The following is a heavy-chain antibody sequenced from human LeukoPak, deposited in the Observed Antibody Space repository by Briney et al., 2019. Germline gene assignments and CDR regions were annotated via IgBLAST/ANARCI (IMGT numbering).Heavy chain of an antibody. V-gene: IGHV3-21*04. CDR3: AKEGSNYYAMDV. CDR2: ISSSSSYI. CDR1: GFTFSSYS. Sequence: GGSLRLSCAASGFTFSSYSMNWVRQAPGKGLEWVSSISSSSSYIYYADSVKGRFTISRDNYKNTLYLQMNSLRAEDTAVYYCAKEGSNYYAMDVWGPGTTVTVSS. J-gene: IGHJ6*02.